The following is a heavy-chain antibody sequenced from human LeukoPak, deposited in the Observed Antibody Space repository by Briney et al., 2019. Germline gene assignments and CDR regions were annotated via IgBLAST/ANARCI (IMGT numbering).Heavy chain of an antibody. CDR1: GGSISNHF. V-gene: IGHV4-4*07. CDR2: VSTSGST. D-gene: IGHD2-21*01. J-gene: IGHJ5*02. CDR3: ARGDIVMGGGRNWFDP. Sequence: SETLSLTCTVSGGSISNHFCSWIRQPAGKGLEWIGRVSTSGSTYYNPSLESRVTMSADTSKNQFSLKLTSMTAADTAVYHCARGDIVMGGGRNWFDPWGQGTLVTVSS.